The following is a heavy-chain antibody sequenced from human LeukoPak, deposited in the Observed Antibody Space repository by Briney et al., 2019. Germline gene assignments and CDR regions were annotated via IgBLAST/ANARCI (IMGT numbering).Heavy chain of an antibody. CDR3: ARGSTYYYGSGSYYSNYYYTDV. D-gene: IGHD3-10*01. CDR2: ISGSSSTI. Sequence: GGSLRLSCAASGFTFSSYSMNWVRQAPGKGLEWVSYISGSSSTIYYADSVKGRFTISRDNAKNSLYLQMNSLRAEDTAVYYCARGSTYYYGSGSYYSNYYYTDVWGKGTTVTVSS. CDR1: GFTFSSYS. J-gene: IGHJ6*03. V-gene: IGHV3-48*01.